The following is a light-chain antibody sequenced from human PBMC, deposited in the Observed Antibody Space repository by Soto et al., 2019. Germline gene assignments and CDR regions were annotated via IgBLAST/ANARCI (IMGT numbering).Light chain of an antibody. Sequence: EIVMTQSPATLSVSPGERAALCCRASQSVSSNLAWYQQKPGQAPRVFIYGASTRATGIPARFSGSGSGTDFTLTSSRLEPEDFAVYYCQQQGRSWITFGQGTRLEI. J-gene: IGKJ5*01. CDR1: QSVSSN. V-gene: IGKV3D-15*01. CDR2: GAS. CDR3: QQQGRSWIT.